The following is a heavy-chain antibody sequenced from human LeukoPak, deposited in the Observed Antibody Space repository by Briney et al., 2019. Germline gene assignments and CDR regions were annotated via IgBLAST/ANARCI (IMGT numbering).Heavy chain of an antibody. CDR1: GGSISSYY. CDR3: ARTTEGYCSGGSCYQYSYYMDV. V-gene: IGHV4-59*01. Sequence: SETLSLTCTVSGGSISSYYWSWIRQPPGKGLEWFGYIYYSGSTNYNPSLKSRVTISVDTSKNQFSLKLSSVTAADTAVYYCARTTEGYCSGGSCYQYSYYMDVWGKGTTVTVSS. CDR2: IYYSGST. D-gene: IGHD2-15*01. J-gene: IGHJ6*03.